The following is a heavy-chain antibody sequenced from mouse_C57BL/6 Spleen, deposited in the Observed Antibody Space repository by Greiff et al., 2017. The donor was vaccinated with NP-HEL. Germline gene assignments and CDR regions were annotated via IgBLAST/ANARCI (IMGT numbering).Heavy chain of an antibody. CDR1: GYAFSSSW. CDR2: IYPGDGDT. D-gene: IGHD1-1*01. J-gene: IGHJ2*01. Sequence: VQLQESGPELVKPGASVKISCKASGYAFSSSWMNWVKQRPGKGLEWIGRIYPGDGDTNYNGKFKGKATLTADKSSSTAYMQLSSLTSEDSAVYFGASITTVVAPFDYWGQGTTLTVSS. CDR3: ASITTVVAPFDY. V-gene: IGHV1-82*01.